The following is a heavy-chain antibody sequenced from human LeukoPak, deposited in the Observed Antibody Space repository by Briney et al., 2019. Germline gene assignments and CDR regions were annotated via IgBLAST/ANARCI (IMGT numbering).Heavy chain of an antibody. CDR3: ATRYYYDSSALPLGY. Sequence: SVKVSCKTSGGTFSSYAISWVRQAPGQGLEWMGRIIPILGIANYAQKFQGRVTITADKSTSTAYMELSSLRSEDTAVYYCATRYYYDSSALPLGYWGQGTLVTVSS. CDR1: GGTFSSYA. J-gene: IGHJ4*02. D-gene: IGHD3-22*01. CDR2: IIPILGIA. V-gene: IGHV1-69*04.